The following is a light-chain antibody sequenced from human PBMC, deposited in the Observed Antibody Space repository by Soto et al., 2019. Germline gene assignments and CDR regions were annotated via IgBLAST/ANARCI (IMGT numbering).Light chain of an antibody. J-gene: IGLJ1*01. CDR3: CSYAGSYIPYV. V-gene: IGLV2-11*01. CDR1: SSDVGGYNY. Sequence: QSVLTHPRSVSGSPGQSVTISCTGTSSDVGGYNYVSWYQQHPGKAPKLMIYDVSKRPSGVPDRFSGSKSGNTASLTISGLQAEDEADYYCCSYAGSYIPYVFGTGTKVTVL. CDR2: DVS.